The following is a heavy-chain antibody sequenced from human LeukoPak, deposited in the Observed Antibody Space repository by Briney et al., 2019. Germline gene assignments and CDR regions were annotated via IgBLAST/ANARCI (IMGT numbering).Heavy chain of an antibody. V-gene: IGHV4-59*01. D-gene: IGHD1-14*01. CDR2: IYYSGST. CDR1: GGSISSYY. CDR3: ARTTRASLYYFDY. Sequence: PSETLSLTCTVSGGSISSYYWSWIRQPPGKGLEWIGHIYYSGSTNYNPSLKSRVTISVDTSKNQFSLKLSSVTAADTAVYYCARTTRASLYYFDYWGQGTLVTVSS. J-gene: IGHJ4*02.